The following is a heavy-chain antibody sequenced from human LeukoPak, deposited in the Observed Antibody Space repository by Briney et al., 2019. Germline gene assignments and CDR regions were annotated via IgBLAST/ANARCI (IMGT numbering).Heavy chain of an antibody. J-gene: IGHJ3*02. D-gene: IGHD3-10*01. CDR3: ARDPKRGGTFDI. V-gene: IGHV3-48*04. CDR1: GFTFSSYT. CDR2: ISSSSSTI. Sequence: PGGSLRLSCAASGFTFSSYTMNWVRQAPGKGLEWVSYISSSSSTIYHADSVKGRFTLSRDNTKNSFYLQMNSLRAEDTAVYYCARDPKRGGTFDIWGQGTRVTVSS.